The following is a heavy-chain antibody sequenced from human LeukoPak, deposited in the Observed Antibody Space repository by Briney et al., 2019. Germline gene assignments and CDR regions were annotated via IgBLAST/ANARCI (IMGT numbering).Heavy chain of an antibody. CDR2: ISGSGGST. D-gene: IGHD3-10*01. Sequence: GGSLRLSCAASGFTFSSNGMSWVRQAPGKGLEWVSAISGSGGSTYYADSVKGRFTISRDNSKNTLYLQMNSLSAEDTAIYFCARGLRAYPGDVWGKGTTVTISS. J-gene: IGHJ6*04. CDR1: GFTFSSNG. V-gene: IGHV3-23*01. CDR3: ARGLRAYPGDV.